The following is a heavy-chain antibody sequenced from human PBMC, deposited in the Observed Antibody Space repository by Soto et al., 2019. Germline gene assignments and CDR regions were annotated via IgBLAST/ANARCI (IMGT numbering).Heavy chain of an antibody. CDR3: AHSSSWYYFDY. CDR1: GFTFSSYG. J-gene: IGHJ4*02. V-gene: IGHV3-33*01. Sequence: QVQLVESGGGVVQPGRSLRLSCAASGFTFSSYGMHWVRQPPGKGLEWVAVIWFDRSNKHYADSVTGRFTISRDKSKSTLYLQMNSLRAEDTAVYYCAHSSSWYYFDYWGQGTLVTVSS. CDR2: IWFDRSNK. D-gene: IGHD6-13*01.